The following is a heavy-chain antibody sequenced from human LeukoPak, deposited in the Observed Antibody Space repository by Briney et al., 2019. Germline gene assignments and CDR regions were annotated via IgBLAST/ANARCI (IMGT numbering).Heavy chain of an antibody. V-gene: IGHV1-24*01. J-gene: IGHJ5*02. CDR2: FNPEDGET. CDR3: ATDPRIVGATILEFDP. CDR1: GYTLTELS. D-gene: IGHD1-26*01. Sequence: ASVTVSCKVSGYTLTELSMHWVRQAPGKGLEWMGGFNPEDGETIYAQKFQGRVTMTEDTSTDTAYMELSSLRSEDTAVYYCATDPRIVGATILEFDPWGQGTLVTVSS.